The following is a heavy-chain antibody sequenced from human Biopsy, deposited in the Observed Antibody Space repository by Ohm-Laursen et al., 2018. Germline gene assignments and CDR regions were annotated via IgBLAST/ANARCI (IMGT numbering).Heavy chain of an antibody. D-gene: IGHD3-3*01. CDR2: ISEGGST. V-gene: IGHV4-59*07. CDR1: GASFSGDY. Sequence: SDTLSLTCTVSGASFSGDYWSWIRQSPGRELEWIGSISEGGSTYYNPSLRGRVTISVDASKNQFSLKLSSVTAADTAVFFCARLYRLDDYWNDDPPDAFDVWAQGTMVTVSS. J-gene: IGHJ3*01. CDR3: ARLYRLDDYWNDDPPDAFDV.